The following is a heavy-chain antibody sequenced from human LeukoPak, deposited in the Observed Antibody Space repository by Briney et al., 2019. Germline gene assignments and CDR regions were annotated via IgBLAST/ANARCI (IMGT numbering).Heavy chain of an antibody. CDR2: IKSKTDGGTT. Sequence: GGSLRLSCAASGFTFSNAWMSWVRQAPGKGLEWVGRIKSKTDGGTTDYAAPVKGRFTISRDDSKNTLYLQMNSLRAEDTAVYYCARGDYGDYGGQADAFDIWGQGTMVTVSS. D-gene: IGHD4-17*01. CDR1: GFTFSNAW. CDR3: ARGDYGDYGGQADAFDI. J-gene: IGHJ3*02. V-gene: IGHV3-15*01.